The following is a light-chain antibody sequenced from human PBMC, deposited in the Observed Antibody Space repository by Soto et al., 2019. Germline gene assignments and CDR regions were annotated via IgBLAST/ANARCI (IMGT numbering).Light chain of an antibody. CDR1: QDINTW. J-gene: IGKJ1*01. CDR3: QQSKSFPLA. V-gene: IGKV1-12*01. CDR2: SAS. Sequence: DIQMTQSPSSVSASVGDRVTITCRASQDINTWLVWYQQKPGKAPNLLIYSASSLQSGVPSRFSGSGSGTDFTLTITSLQPEDFAPYYCQQSKSFPLAFGQGTKVEIK.